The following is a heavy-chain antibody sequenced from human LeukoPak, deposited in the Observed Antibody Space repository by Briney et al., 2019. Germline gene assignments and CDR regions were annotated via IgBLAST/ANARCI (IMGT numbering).Heavy chain of an antibody. Sequence: GGSLRLSCAASGFSFEDYPMHWVRQAPEKGLEWVSLINEDGGKTFYADSVRGRFTISRDNSKNSLYLQMNSLRSEDSALYYCAKEIDTLGTNAFDIWGQGTIVTVSS. V-gene: IGHV3-43*02. CDR2: INEDGGKT. J-gene: IGHJ3*02. CDR1: GFSFEDYP. CDR3: AKEIDTLGTNAFDI. D-gene: IGHD2-15*01.